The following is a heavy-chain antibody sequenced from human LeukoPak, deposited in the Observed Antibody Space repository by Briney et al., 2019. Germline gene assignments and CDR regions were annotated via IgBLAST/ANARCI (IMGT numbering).Heavy chain of an antibody. CDR2: IYYSGST. D-gene: IGHD4-17*01. CDR3: ARVGDYGDYSFDY. CDR1: GGSISSYY. J-gene: IGHJ4*02. Sequence: KPSETLPLTCTVSGGSISSYYWSWIRQPPGKGLEWIGYIYYSGSTNYNPSLKSRVTISVDTSKNQFSLKLSSVTAADTAVYYCARVGDYGDYSFDYWGQGTLVTVSS. V-gene: IGHV4-59*01.